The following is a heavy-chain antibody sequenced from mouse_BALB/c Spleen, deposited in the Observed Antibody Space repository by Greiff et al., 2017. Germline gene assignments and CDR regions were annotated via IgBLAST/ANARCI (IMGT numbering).Heavy chain of an antibody. J-gene: IGHJ4*01. CDR2: ISSGSSTI. V-gene: IGHV5-17*02. D-gene: IGHD2-2*01. CDR3: ARSGGYDEGAMDD. Sequence: EVMLVESGGGLVQPGGSRKLSCAASGFTFSSFGMHWVRQAPEKGLEWVAYISSGSSTIYYADTVKGRFTISRDNPKNTLFLQMTSLRSEDTAMYYCARSGGYDEGAMDDWGQGTSVTVSS. CDR1: GFTFSSFG.